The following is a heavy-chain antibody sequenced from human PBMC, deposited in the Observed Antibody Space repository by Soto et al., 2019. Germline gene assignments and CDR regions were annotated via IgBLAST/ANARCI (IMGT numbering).Heavy chain of an antibody. CDR3: ARHGATTVSPAPFDY. CDR1: GGSISSSSYY. D-gene: IGHD4-17*01. J-gene: IGHJ4*02. V-gene: IGHV4-39*01. CDR2: IYYSGST. Sequence: SETLSLTCTVSGGSISSSSYYWGWIRQPPGKGLEWIGSIYYSGSTYYNPSLKSRVTISVDTSKNQFSLKLSSVTAADTAVYYCARHGATTVSPAPFDYWGQGTLVTVSS.